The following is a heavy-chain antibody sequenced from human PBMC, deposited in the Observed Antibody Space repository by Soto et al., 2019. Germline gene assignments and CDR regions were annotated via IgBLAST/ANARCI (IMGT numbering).Heavy chain of an antibody. V-gene: IGHV3-23*01. D-gene: IGHD5-12*01. CDR2: ISGSGAST. Sequence: PGGSLRLSCAASGFTFSSYGMSWVRQAPGKGLEWVSTISGSGASTYYADSVKGRFTISRDNSKNTLYVQMSSLKAEDTAVYYCATAHTKRYSGYDFDYWGQGTLVTVSS. CDR1: GFTFSSYG. J-gene: IGHJ4*02. CDR3: ATAHTKRYSGYDFDY.